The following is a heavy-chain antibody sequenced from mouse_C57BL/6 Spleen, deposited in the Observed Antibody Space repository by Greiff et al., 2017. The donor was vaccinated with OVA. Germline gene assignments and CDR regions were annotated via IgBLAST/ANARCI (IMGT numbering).Heavy chain of an antibody. CDR1: GFSLTSYG. CDR2: IWSGGST. V-gene: IGHV2-2*01. J-gene: IGHJ4*01. D-gene: IGHD2-3*01. Sequence: VKLVESGPGLVQPSQSLSITCTVSGFSLTSYGVHWVRQSPGKGLEWLGVIWSGGSTDYNAAFISRLSISKYNSKSQVFFKMNSLQADDTAIYYCASDGPYAMDYWGQGTSVTVSS. CDR3: ASDGPYAMDY.